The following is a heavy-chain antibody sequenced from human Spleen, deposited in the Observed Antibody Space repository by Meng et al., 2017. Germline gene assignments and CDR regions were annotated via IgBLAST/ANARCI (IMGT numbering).Heavy chain of an antibody. V-gene: IGHV4-34*01. CDR1: GGSFSDYD. J-gene: IGHJ4*02. CDR3: ARGPTTMAHDFDY. D-gene: IGHD5-24*01. Sequence: QVQLQRRGEGSLKPSETLSLPCVVSGGSFSDYDWSWIRQPPGKGLEWIGEINNSASTNSNPSLESRATISVDTSQNNLYLKLSSVTAADSAVYYCARGPTTMAHDFDYWGQGTLVTVSS. CDR2: INNSAST.